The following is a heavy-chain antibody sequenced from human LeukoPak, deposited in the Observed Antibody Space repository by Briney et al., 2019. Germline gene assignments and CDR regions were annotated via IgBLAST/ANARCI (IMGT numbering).Heavy chain of an antibody. CDR2: IKEDGSEK. CDR1: GITFSTYW. D-gene: IGHD3-10*01. J-gene: IGHJ4*02. V-gene: IGHV3-7*01. Sequence: PGGSLRLSCAASGITFSTYWMSWVRQAPGKGLEWVANIKEDGSEKYYVDSVKGRFTISRDNAKNSLYLQMNSLRAEDTAVYYCAKPAPEEYYFDYWGQGTLVTVSS. CDR3: AKPAPEEYYFDY.